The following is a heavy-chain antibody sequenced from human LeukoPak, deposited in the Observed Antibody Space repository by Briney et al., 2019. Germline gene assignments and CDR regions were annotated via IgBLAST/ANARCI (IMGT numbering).Heavy chain of an antibody. D-gene: IGHD1-26*01. Sequence: PGGSLRLSCAASGFSFTNYVMHWVRQAPGKGLEWVAVISFDGSNKYYADSVKGRFTISRDNSKNTLYLQMNSLRAEDTAIYYCARDFSLYSWDLLPNYWGQGTLVTVSS. CDR3: ARDFSLYSWDLLPNY. CDR1: GFSFTNYV. J-gene: IGHJ4*02. CDR2: ISFDGSNK. V-gene: IGHV3-30-3*01.